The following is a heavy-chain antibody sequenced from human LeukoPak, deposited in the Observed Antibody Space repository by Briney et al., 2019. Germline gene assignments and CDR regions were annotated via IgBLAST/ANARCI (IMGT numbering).Heavy chain of an antibody. Sequence: PSETLSLTCTVSAGSVTNGDYYWSWLRQPPGKALEWIGFVYYTGSTYYNPSLKSRVTISVDTSKNQFSLKLSSVTAADTAVYYCARGMGSSSSWFDPWGQGTLVTVSS. J-gene: IGHJ5*02. CDR2: VYYTGST. CDR1: AGSVTNGDYY. V-gene: IGHV4-61*08. CDR3: ARGMGSSSSWFDP. D-gene: IGHD6-6*01.